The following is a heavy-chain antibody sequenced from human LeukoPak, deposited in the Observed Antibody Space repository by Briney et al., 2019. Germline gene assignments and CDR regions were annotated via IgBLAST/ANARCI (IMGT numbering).Heavy chain of an antibody. Sequence: GGSLRLSCAASGFTFSSYNMNWVRQAPGKGLEWVSSISSSSSSIYYADSVKGRFTISRDNAKNSLYLQMNSLRVEDTAVYYCARKYSWSYYAGVTWFDPWGQGTLVTVSS. V-gene: IGHV3-21*01. CDR2: ISSSSSSI. CDR3: ARKYSWSYYAGVTWFDP. J-gene: IGHJ5*02. D-gene: IGHD1-26*01. CDR1: GFTFSSYN.